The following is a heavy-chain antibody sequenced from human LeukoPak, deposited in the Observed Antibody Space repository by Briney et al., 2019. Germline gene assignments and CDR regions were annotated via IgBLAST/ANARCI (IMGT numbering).Heavy chain of an antibody. V-gene: IGHV3-30*18. CDR1: GFTFSSYG. CDR2: ISYDGSNE. J-gene: IGHJ4*02. CDR3: AKVRIGGYDSPFDY. D-gene: IGHD5-12*01. Sequence: PGGSLRLSCAASGFTFSSYGMHWVRQAPGKGLEWMAVISYDGSNEYYADSVKGRFTISRDNSKNTLYLQMNSLRTEDTAVYYCAKVRIGGYDSPFDYWGQGTLVTVSS.